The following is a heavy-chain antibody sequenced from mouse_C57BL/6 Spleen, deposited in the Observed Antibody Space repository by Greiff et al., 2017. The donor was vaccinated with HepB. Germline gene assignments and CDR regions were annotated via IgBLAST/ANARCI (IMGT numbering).Heavy chain of an antibody. CDR3: ARPPYSNYVGYFDV. J-gene: IGHJ1*03. CDR2: ISNGGGST. CDR1: GFTFSDYY. V-gene: IGHV5-12*01. Sequence: EVHLVESGGGLVQPGGSLKLSCAASGFTFSDYYMYWVRQTPEKRLEWVAYISNGGGSTYYPDTVKGRFTISRDNAKNTLYLQMSRLKSEHTAMYYCARPPYSNYVGYFDVWGTGTTVTVSS. D-gene: IGHD2-5*01.